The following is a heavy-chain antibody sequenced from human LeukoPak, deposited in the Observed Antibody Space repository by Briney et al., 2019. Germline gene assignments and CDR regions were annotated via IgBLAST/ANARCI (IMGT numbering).Heavy chain of an antibody. D-gene: IGHD6-13*01. CDR2: IYYSGST. CDR3: AREIAAAGAIDY. CDR1: GGSISSHY. Sequence: PSETLSLTCTVSGGSISSHYWSWIRQPPGKGLEWIGYIYYSGSTNCNPSLKSRVTISVDTSKNQFSLKLSSVTAADTAVYYCAREIAAAGAIDYWGQGTLVTVSS. V-gene: IGHV4-59*11. J-gene: IGHJ4*02.